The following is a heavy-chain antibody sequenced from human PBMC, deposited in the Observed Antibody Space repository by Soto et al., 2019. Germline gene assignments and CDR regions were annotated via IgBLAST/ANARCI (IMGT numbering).Heavy chain of an antibody. CDR1: GGSMNNYY. CDR3: ASWRTLGYCSGGSCYELDF. CDR2: INHSGST. Sequence: SETLSLTCTVSGGSMNNYYWSWIRQPPGKGLEWIGEINHSGSTNYNPSLKSRVTISVDTSKNQFSLKLSSVTAADTAVYYCASWRTLGYCSGGSCYELDFRAQRTLVTVSS. J-gene: IGHJ4*02. D-gene: IGHD2-15*01. V-gene: IGHV4-34*01.